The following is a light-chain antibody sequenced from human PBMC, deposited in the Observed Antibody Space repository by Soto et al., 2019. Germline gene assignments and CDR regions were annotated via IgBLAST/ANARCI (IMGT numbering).Light chain of an antibody. CDR3: QQRSDWPPRFA. CDR1: QCVSCS. Sequence: EIVLTQSPATLSLSPGETATLSCRASQCVSCSLAWYQQKPGQAPRLLIYDTFNRAPGTPARFSGSGSGTDVTLTISSLEPEDFAIYYCQQRSDWPPRFAFGQGTRLDIK. V-gene: IGKV3-11*01. CDR2: DTF. J-gene: IGKJ2*01.